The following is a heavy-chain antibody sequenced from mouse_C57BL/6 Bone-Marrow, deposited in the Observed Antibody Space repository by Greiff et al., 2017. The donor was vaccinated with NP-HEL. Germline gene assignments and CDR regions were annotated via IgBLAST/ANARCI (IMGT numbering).Heavy chain of an antibody. CDR2: IHPNSGST. CDR1: GYTFTSYW. CDR3: AVLYYFDY. V-gene: IGHV1-64*01. J-gene: IGHJ2*01. Sequence: QVQLKESGAELVKPGASVKLSCKASGYTFTSYWMHWVKQRPGQGLEWIGMIHPNSGSTNYNEKFKSKATLTVDKSSSTAYMQLSSLTSEDSAVYYCAVLYYFDYWGQGTTLTVSS.